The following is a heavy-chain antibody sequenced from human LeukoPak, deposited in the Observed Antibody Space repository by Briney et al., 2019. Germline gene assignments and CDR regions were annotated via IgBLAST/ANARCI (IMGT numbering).Heavy chain of an antibody. J-gene: IGHJ2*01. CDR3: ARVAQKLERIAVAGTSEWRANWYFDL. D-gene: IGHD6-19*01. CDR1: GGSISTSNYY. V-gene: IGHV4-39*07. Sequence: SETLSLTCTVSGGSISTSNYYWGWIRQPPGKGLEWIGNIFYSGSIYYSPSVKSRVTMSVDTSKNQFSLKLRSVTAADTAVYYCARVAQKLERIAVAGTSEWRANWYFDLWGRGTLVTVSS. CDR2: IFYSGSI.